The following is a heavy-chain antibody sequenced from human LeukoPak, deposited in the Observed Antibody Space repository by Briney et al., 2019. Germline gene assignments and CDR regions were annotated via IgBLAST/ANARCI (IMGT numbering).Heavy chain of an antibody. Sequence: PSETLSLTCTVSGYSISSGYYWGWIRPPPGKGLEWIGSIYHSGSTYYNPSLKSRVTISGDTSKNQFSLKLSSVTAADTAVYYCAGYCSGGSCYRMEDYWGQGTLVTVSS. V-gene: IGHV4-38-2*02. CDR2: IYHSGST. CDR1: GYSISSGYY. D-gene: IGHD2-15*01. CDR3: AGYCSGGSCYRMEDY. J-gene: IGHJ4*02.